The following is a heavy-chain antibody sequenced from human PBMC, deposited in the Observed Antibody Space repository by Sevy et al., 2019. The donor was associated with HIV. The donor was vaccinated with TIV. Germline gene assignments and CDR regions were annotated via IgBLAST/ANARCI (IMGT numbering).Heavy chain of an antibody. Sequence: SETLSLTCTVSGGSISSYYWSWIRQPAGKGLEWIGRIYTSGSTKYNPSLKSRVTMSVDTSKNQFSLKLSSVTAADTAVYYCARSLTIRFLEWFDPWGQGTLVTVSS. V-gene: IGHV4-4*07. CDR3: ARSLTIRFLEWFDP. J-gene: IGHJ5*02. D-gene: IGHD3-3*01. CDR2: IYTSGST. CDR1: GGSISSYY.